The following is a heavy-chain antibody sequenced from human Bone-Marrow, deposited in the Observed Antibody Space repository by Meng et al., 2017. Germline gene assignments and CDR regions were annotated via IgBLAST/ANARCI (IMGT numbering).Heavy chain of an antibody. CDR1: GGSISSYY. D-gene: IGHD2-2*01. Sequence: SETLSLTCTVSGGSISSYYWSWIRQPPGKGLEWIGEINHSGSTNYNPSLKSRVTISVDTSKNQFSLKLSSVTAADTAVYYCARATQDRIVVVPAAIDYFDYWGQGTLVTVSS. CDR2: INHSGST. J-gene: IGHJ4*02. CDR3: ARATQDRIVVVPAAIDYFDY. V-gene: IGHV4-34*01.